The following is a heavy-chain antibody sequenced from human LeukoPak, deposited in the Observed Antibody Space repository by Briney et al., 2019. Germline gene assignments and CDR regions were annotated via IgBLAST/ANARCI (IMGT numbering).Heavy chain of an antibody. D-gene: IGHD3-3*01. CDR1: GSTFSGYG. CDR2: IWYDGSNK. CDR3: ARDKMLIYDFWSGIFDY. V-gene: IGHV3-33*08. J-gene: IGHJ4*02. Sequence: QSGGSLRLSCAASGSTFSGYGMHWVRQAPGKGLEWVAVIWYDGSNKYYADSVKGRFAISRDNSKNTLYLQMNSLRAEDTAVYYCARDKMLIYDFWSGIFDYWGQGTPVTVSS.